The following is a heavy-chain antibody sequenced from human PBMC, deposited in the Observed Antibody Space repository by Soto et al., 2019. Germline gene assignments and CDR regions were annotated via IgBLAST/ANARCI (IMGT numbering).Heavy chain of an antibody. D-gene: IGHD3-10*01. CDR1: GGSISSSSYY. J-gene: IGHJ4*02. CDR3: ARSYYYGSGSYYFGY. V-gene: IGHV4-39*01. CDR2: IYYSGNT. Sequence: SETLSLTCTVSGGSISSSSYYWGWIRQPPGKGLEWIGSIYYSGNTYYNPSLKSRVTISVDTAKNQFSLKLSSVTAADTAVYYCARSYYYGSGSYYFGYWGQGTLVTVSS.